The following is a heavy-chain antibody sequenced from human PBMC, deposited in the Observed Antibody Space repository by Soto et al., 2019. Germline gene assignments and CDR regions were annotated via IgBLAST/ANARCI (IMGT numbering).Heavy chain of an antibody. J-gene: IGHJ4*02. CDR1: VFTFINYA. CDR2: ISDTGGDS. Sequence: ETLSLTCIVSVFTFINYAMSWFRQAPGKGLEWVASISDTGGDSYYADSMDGRFTISRDNSKNTLYLQINSLRAEDTAVYYCVRDLYRSATMPCLDHWGQGTLVTVSS. CDR3: VRDLYRSATMPCLDH. V-gene: IGHV3-23*01. D-gene: IGHD1-1*01.